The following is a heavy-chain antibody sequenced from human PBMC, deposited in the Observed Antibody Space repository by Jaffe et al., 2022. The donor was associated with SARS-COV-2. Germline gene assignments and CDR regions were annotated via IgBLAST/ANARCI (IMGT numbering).Heavy chain of an antibody. D-gene: IGHD3-10*01. CDR1: GGSISSGGYY. V-gene: IGHV4-31*03. CDR3: AREMGVRGARRENAFDI. CDR2: IYYSGST. J-gene: IGHJ3*02. Sequence: QVQLQESGPGLVKPSQTLSLTCTVSGGSISSGGYYWSWIRQHPGKGLEWIGYIYYSGSTYYNPSLKSRVTISVDTSKNQFSLKLSSVTAADTAVYYCAREMGVRGARRENAFDIWGQGTMVTVSS.